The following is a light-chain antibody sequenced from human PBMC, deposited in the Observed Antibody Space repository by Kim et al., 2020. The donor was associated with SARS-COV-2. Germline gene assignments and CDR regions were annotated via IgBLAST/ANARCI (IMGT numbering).Light chain of an antibody. CDR2: KAS. CDR3: QQFNNYPYT. Sequence: DIQMTQSPSPLSASVGDRVTITCRASQSISTWLAWYQHKPGKAPKVLIYKASTLESGVPSRFSGSGSGTEFTLTISSLQPDDFATYFCQQFNNYPYTFGQGTKLEI. J-gene: IGKJ2*01. CDR1: QSISTW. V-gene: IGKV1-5*03.